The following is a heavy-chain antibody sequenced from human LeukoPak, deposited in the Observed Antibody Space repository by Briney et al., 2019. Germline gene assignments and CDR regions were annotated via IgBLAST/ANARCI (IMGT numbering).Heavy chain of an antibody. CDR2: ISWNSGRI. CDR3: AKDGDYYDSSGYHRADY. D-gene: IGHD3-22*01. CDR1: GFTFDDYA. V-gene: IGHV3-9*01. J-gene: IGHJ4*02. Sequence: GGSLRLSCAASGFTFDDYAMHWVRQAPGKGLEWVSGISWNSGRIGYADSVKGRFTISRDNSKNTLYLQMNSLRAEDTAVYYCAKDGDYYDSSGYHRADYWGQGTLVTVSS.